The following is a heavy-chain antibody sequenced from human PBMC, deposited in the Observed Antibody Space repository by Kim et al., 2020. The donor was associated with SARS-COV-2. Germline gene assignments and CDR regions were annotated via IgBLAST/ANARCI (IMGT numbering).Heavy chain of an antibody. CDR1: GFTFSSYA. CDR2: ISYDGSNK. CDR3: ARGGGSWFDP. D-gene: IGHD3-10*01. Sequence: GGSLRLSCAASGFTFSSYAMHWVRQAPGKGLEWVAVISYDGSNKYYADSVKGRFTISRDNSKNTLYLQMNSLRAEDTAVYYCARGGGSWFDPWGQGTLVTVSS. V-gene: IGHV3-30*04. J-gene: IGHJ5*02.